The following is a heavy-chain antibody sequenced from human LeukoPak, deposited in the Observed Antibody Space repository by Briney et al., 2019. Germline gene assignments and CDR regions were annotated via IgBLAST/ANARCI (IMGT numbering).Heavy chain of an antibody. Sequence: SETLSLTCTVSGYSISSGYYWGWIRQPPGKGLEWIGSIYHSGSTYYNPSLKSRVTISVDTSKNQFSLKLSSVTAADTAVYYCAGIAVAGTGYWGQGTLVTVSS. V-gene: IGHV4-38-2*02. CDR2: IYHSGST. CDR1: GYSISSGYY. CDR3: AGIAVAGTGY. D-gene: IGHD6-19*01. J-gene: IGHJ4*02.